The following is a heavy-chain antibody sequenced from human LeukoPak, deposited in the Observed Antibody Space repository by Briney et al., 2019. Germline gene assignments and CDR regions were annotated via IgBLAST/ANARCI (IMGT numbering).Heavy chain of an antibody. D-gene: IGHD1-26*01. V-gene: IGHV1-2*02. J-gene: IGHJ4*02. CDR3: ARVRRGSYDYIDY. CDR1: GYTFGDYN. CDR2: VNPSSGGT. Sequence: ASVKASCKSSGYTFGDYNTHWVRQAPGQGLEWMGWVNPSSGGTNAARKFQGRVTMTRDTAISTAYMELSRLRLDDTAVYYCARVRRGSYDYIDYWGQGTLVTDSS.